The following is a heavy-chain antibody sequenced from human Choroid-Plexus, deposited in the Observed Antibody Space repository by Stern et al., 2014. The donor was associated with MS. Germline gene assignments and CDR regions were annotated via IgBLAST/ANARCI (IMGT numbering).Heavy chain of an antibody. CDR2: VSYDGSNK. CDR1: GFTFGSCA. D-gene: IGHD2/OR15-2a*01. Sequence: VQLEESGGGVVQPGRPLRLSCVASGFTFGSCAMHWVRQAPGKGLEWLAGVSYDGSNKYYADSGKGRFTISRDNSQNTLYMQMSSLRPEDTAVYYCAKDRQYLTYFFDHWGQGSLVTVSS. CDR3: AKDRQYLTYFFDH. V-gene: IGHV3-30*18. J-gene: IGHJ5*02.